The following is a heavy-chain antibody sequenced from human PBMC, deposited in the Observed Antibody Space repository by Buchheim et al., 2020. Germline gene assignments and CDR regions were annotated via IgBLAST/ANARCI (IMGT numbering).Heavy chain of an antibody. CDR3: AKRGTSGTYYFES. D-gene: IGHD1-26*01. CDR2: SIATGT. J-gene: IGHJ4*02. CDR1: GFTLSTYA. Sequence: EVQLLESGGGLVQPGGSLRLSCAASGFTLSTYAMSWVRQAPGKGLEWVSSIATGTYYADSVKGRFTISRDNSKNTLFLQMRSLTTEDTALYYCAKRGTSGTYYFESWGQGAL. V-gene: IGHV3-23*01.